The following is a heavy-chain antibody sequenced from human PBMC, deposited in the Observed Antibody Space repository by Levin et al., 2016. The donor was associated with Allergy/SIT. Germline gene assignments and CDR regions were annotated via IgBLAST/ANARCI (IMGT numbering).Heavy chain of an antibody. CDR3: ATGGFDV. CDR2: IYTGGSK. J-gene: IGHJ3*01. CDR1: GFTFTNYA. D-gene: IGHD3-16*01. Sequence: GESLKISCAASGFTFTNYAMSWVRQAPGKGLEWVSLIYTGGSKYYSGSVKGRFTISRDDSMNTLYLQMNSLRAEDTATYYCATGGFDVWGQGTMVTVSS. V-gene: IGHV3-23*01.